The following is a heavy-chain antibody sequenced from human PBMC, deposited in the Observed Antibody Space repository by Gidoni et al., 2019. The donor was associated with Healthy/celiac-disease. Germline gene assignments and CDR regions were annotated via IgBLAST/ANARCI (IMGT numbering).Heavy chain of an antibody. CDR3: ARGSLRYFAWLLCHFDY. Sequence: QVQLQESGPGLVKPAGTLSLTSAVSGGSISSSNWWSWVRQPPGKGLEWLGEIYHSGSTNYNPSLTSRVTISVDKSKNQFSLTLSSVTAAHTAVYSCARGSLRYFAWLLCHFDYWGQGTLVTVSS. D-gene: IGHD3-9*01. V-gene: IGHV4-4*01. CDR2: IYHSGST. CDR1: GGSISSSNW. J-gene: IGHJ4*02.